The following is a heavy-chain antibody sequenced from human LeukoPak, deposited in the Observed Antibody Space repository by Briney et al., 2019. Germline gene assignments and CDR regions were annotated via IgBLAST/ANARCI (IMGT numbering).Heavy chain of an antibody. V-gene: IGHV4-61*02. CDR3: ARVNDFWSGYNWFDP. CDR1: GGSISSGGYY. J-gene: IGHJ5*02. Sequence: SQTLSLTCTASGGSISSGGYYWSWIRQPAGKGLEWIGRIYTSGSTYYNPSLKSRVTISVDTSKNQFSLKLSSVTAADTAVYYCARVNDFWSGYNWFDPWGQGTLVTVSS. CDR2: IYTSGST. D-gene: IGHD3-3*01.